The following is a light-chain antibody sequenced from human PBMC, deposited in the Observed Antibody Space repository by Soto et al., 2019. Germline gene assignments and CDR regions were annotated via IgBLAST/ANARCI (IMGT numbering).Light chain of an antibody. Sequence: QSALTQPASVSGSPGQSITISCTGTSNDVGSYDFVSWYQQQPGKAPKLLIYEVSNRPSGVSHRFSGSKSGNTASLTISGLQSEDEADYYCSSSTTFTTLVFGTGTKVTVL. CDR2: EVS. CDR1: SNDVGSYDF. CDR3: SSSTTFTTLV. J-gene: IGLJ1*01. V-gene: IGLV2-14*01.